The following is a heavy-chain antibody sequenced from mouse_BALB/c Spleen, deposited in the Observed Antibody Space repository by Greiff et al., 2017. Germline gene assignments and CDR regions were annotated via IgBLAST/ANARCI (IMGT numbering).Heavy chain of an antibody. J-gene: IGHJ3*01. D-gene: IGHD2-13*01. CDR1: GFNIKDNY. V-gene: IGHV14-3*02. CDR3: ALNYYGDAWIAY. CDR2: IDPANGNT. Sequence: EVQLQQSGAELVKPGASVKLSCTASGFNIKDNYMHWVKQKPEQGLEWIGRIDPANGNTKYDPKFQGKATITADTSSNTAYLQLSSLTSEDTAVYYCALNYYGDAWIAYWGQGTLVTVSA.